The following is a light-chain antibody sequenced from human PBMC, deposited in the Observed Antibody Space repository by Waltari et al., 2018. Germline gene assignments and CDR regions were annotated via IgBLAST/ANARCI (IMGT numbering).Light chain of an antibody. V-gene: IGKV3-11*01. J-gene: IGKJ3*01. CDR2: DTS. CDR3: QQRGAWPLT. CDR1: QPLDRF. Sequence: DIVLTQSPSALSLSPGERATLSCTASQPLDRFLPWFQQRGGQPPRLLIYDTSNRAPGIPARFAGSGSGKDFTLTITSLEPEDAGVYFCQQRGAWPLTFGPGTTVDV.